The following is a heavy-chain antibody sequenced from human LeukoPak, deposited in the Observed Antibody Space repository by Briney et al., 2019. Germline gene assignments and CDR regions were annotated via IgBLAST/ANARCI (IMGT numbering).Heavy chain of an antibody. CDR2: INHSGST. V-gene: IGHV4-34*01. CDR3: ARGVGWLPGY. CDR1: GGPFSGYY. Sequence: SETLSLTCAVYGGPFSGYYWSWIRQPPGKGLEWIGEINHSGSTNYNPSLKSRVTISVDTSKNQFSLKLSSVTAADTAVYYCARGVGWLPGYWGQGTLVTVSS. J-gene: IGHJ4*02. D-gene: IGHD3-3*01.